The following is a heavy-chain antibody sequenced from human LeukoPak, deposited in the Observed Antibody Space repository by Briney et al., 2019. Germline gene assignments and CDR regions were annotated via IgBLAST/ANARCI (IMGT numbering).Heavy chain of an antibody. CDR2: IYYRGST. CDR3: ARVGSSTNGEIDY. V-gene: IGHV4-59*01. CDR1: GGSISSYY. Sequence: SETLSLTCTVSGGSISSYYWSWIRQPPGKGLEWIGYIYYRGSTNYNPSLKSRVTISVDTSKNQFSLKLSSVTAADTAVYYCARVGSSTNGEIDYWGQGTLVTVSS. D-gene: IGHD2-2*01. J-gene: IGHJ4*02.